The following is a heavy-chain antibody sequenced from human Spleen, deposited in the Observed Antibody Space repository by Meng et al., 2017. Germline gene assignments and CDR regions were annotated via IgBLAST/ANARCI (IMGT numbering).Heavy chain of an antibody. CDR2: INAGNGNT. J-gene: IGHJ4*02. V-gene: IGHV1/OR15-3*02. D-gene: IGHD6-13*01. CDR3: ARPPRIAAAGLGY. CDR1: GYTFSDHF. Sequence: ASVKVSCKASGYTFSDHFMYWVRQAPGQRLEWMGWINAGNGNTKYSQKFQGRVTITRDTSASTAYMELSSLRSEDTAVYYCARPPRIAAAGLGYWGQGTLVTVSS.